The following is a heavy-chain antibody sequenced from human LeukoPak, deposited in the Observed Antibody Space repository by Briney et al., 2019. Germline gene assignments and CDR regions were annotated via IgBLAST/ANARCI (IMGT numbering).Heavy chain of an antibody. CDR1: GFTFSSYG. Sequence: GGSLRLSCAASGFTFSSYGMHWVRQAPGKGLEWVAVIWYDGSNKYYADSVKGRFTISRDNAKNSLFLQMNSLRAEDTAVYYCARGGYYYFGSVDYWGQGTLVTVSS. J-gene: IGHJ4*02. CDR3: ARGGYYYFGSVDY. V-gene: IGHV3-33*01. D-gene: IGHD3/OR15-3a*01. CDR2: IWYDGSNK.